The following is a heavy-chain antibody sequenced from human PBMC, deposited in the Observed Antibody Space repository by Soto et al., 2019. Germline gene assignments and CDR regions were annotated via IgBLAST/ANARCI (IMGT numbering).Heavy chain of an antibody. V-gene: IGHV3-23*01. J-gene: IGHJ4*02. CDR2: ISGDGDT. Sequence: GGSLRLSCAASGFTFRNYALSWVRQAPGKGLEWVSGISGDGDTYYADSVKGRFTISRDNSKNTLYLQMNSLRAEDTAVYYCAKDRCGGDCYFFDYWGQGTQVTVSS. D-gene: IGHD2-21*02. CDR3: AKDRCGGDCYFFDY. CDR1: GFTFRNYA.